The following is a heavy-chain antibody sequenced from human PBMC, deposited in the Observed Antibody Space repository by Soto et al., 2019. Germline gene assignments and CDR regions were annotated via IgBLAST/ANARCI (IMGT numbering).Heavy chain of an antibody. CDR2: ITSSGGGT. CDR1: GFTFSAYV. CDR3: AKGILVKPPGTRAFDI. Sequence: EVEVLESGGGLVQPGGSLRLSCAASGFTFSAYVMSWVRQAPGKGLEWVSSITSSGGGTYYADSVKGRFTVSRDNSKNTVYLQMNSLRAGDTAVYYCAKGILVKPPGTRAFDIWGQGTMVIVSS. V-gene: IGHV3-23*01. D-gene: IGHD6-13*01. J-gene: IGHJ3*02.